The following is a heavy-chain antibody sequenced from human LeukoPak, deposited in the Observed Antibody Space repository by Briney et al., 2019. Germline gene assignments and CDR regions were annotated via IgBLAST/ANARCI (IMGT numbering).Heavy chain of an antibody. V-gene: IGHV3-66*01. CDR1: GFTVSSHY. J-gene: IGHJ3*02. Sequence: GGSLRLSCAASGFTVSSHYMSWVRQAPGKGLEWVSLIYSGGSTYYADSVKGRFTISRDTSKNTLHLQMNSLRAEDTAVYYCARARSTTFAFDIWGQGTMVTVSS. CDR2: IYSGGST. CDR3: ARARSTTFAFDI. D-gene: IGHD4-17*01.